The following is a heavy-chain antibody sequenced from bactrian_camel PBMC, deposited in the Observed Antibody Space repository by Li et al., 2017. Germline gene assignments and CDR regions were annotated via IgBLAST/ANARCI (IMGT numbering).Heavy chain of an antibody. CDR2: IDSDGSS. V-gene: IGHV3S53*01. D-gene: IGHD6*01. CDR1: GANYCSYD. CDR3: AASGGTVVAGDPFLYDGYY. Sequence: HVQLVESEGGLVQPGGSLRLSCAASGANYCSYDMSWYRQAPGKEREFVSAIDSDGSSSYAASVKGRFTISKDKAKDTVYLQMNSLKPEDSAVYYCAASGGTVVAGDPFLYDGYYWGQGTQVTVS. J-gene: IGHJ4*01.